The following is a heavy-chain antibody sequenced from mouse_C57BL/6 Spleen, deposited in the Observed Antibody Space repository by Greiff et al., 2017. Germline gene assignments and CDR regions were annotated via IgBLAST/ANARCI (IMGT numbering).Heavy chain of an antibody. D-gene: IGHD3-2*02. CDR3: ARDPQLRLGVDY. V-gene: IGHV3-6*01. CDR1: GYSITSGYY. J-gene: IGHJ2*01. Sequence: VQLKESGPGLVKPSQSLSLTCSVTGYSITSGYYWNWIRQFPGNKLEWMGYIIYDGSNNYNPSLKNRISITRDTSKNQFFLKLNSVTTEDTATYYCARDPQLRLGVDYWGQGTTLTVSS. CDR2: IIYDGSN.